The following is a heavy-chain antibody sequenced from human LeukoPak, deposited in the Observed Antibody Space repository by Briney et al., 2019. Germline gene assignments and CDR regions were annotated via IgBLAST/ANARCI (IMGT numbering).Heavy chain of an antibody. CDR1: GFTFDDYA. V-gene: IGHV3-9*01. D-gene: IGHD6-19*01. J-gene: IGHJ4*02. CDR2: ISWNSGSI. CDR3: AKDSLHSSGPTWYFDY. Sequence: PGRSLRLSCAASGFTFDDYAMHWVRQAPGKGLEWVSGISWNSGSIGYADSVRGRFTISRDNAKNSLYLQMNSLRAEDTALYYCAKDSLHSSGPTWYFDYWGQGTLVTVSS.